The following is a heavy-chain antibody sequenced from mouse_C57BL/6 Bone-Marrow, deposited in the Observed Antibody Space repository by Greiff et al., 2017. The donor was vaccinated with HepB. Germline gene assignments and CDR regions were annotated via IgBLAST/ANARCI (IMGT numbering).Heavy chain of an antibody. CDR3: SIYDGCWYFDV. CDR1: GYAFSSSW. CDR2: IYPGDGDT. J-gene: IGHJ1*03. Sequence: QVQLQQSGPELAKPGASVKISCKASGYAFSSSWMNWVKQRPGKGLEWIGRIYPGDGDTNYNGKFKGKATLTADKTSSTAYMVLSSLTSEDSAVYFCSIYDGCWYFDVWGTGTTVTVSS. V-gene: IGHV1-82*01. D-gene: IGHD2-3*01.